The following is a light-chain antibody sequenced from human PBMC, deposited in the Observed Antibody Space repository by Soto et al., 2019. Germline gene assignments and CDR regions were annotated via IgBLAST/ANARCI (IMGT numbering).Light chain of an antibody. CDR1: QTISSW. J-gene: IGKJ1*01. Sequence: DIQMTQSPSTLSGSVGDRVTITCRASQTISSWLAWYQQKPGRAPNLLIYTASTLKYGVPSRFSGSGSGTEFTLTISSLQPDDFATYYCQQYNTYSSFGQGTKVDIK. V-gene: IGKV1-5*03. CDR2: TAS. CDR3: QQYNTYSS.